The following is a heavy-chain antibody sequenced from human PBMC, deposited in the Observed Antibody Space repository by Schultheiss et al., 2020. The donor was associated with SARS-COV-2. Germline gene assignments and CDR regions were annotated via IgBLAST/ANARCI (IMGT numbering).Heavy chain of an antibody. CDR2: IKSKTDGGTT. D-gene: IGHD2-2*01. V-gene: IGHV3-15*01. Sequence: GGSLRLSCAASGFTFSSYAMHWVRQAPGKGLEWVGRIKSKTDGGTTDYAAPVKGRFTISRDDSKNTLYLQTNSLKTEDTAVYYCTTGNLVGPDDYWGQGTLVTVSS. J-gene: IGHJ4*02. CDR1: GFTFSSYA. CDR3: TTGNLVGPDDY.